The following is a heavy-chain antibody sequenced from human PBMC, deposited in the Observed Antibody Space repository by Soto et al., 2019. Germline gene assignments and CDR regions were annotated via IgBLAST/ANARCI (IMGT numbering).Heavy chain of an antibody. CDR1: GDSMSSSLYF. D-gene: IGHD2-8*01. V-gene: IGHV4-39*01. Sequence: QLQLQESGPGLVKPSETLSLTCTVSGDSMSSSLYFWGWIRQPPGKGLEWIGNIYNSGQTYYNPYLKSRVSISVDTSKNQFYLQLSSVTAADTAVNYCARNGAADSPLSFFDSWGQGSLVTVSS. J-gene: IGHJ4*02. CDR2: IYNSGQT. CDR3: ARNGAADSPLSFFDS.